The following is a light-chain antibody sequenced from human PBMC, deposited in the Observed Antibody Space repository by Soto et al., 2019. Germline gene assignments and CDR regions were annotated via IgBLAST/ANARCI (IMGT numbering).Light chain of an antibody. CDR1: QNIGSW. V-gene: IGKV1-5*01. CDR3: QQYNTYWT. CDR2: DVS. Sequence: DIQMTQFPSTLSASVGDRVTITCRASQNIGSWLAWYQQKPGKAPKVLIYDVSNLETGVTSRFSGSGSGTEFTLTISSLQPDDFATYYCQQYNTYWTFGQGTKVEIK. J-gene: IGKJ1*01.